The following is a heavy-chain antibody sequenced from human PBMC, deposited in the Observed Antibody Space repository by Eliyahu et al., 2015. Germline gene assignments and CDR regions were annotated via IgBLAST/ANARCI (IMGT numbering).Heavy chain of an antibody. Sequence: EVQLVESGGGLXQPGGSXXXXCXXSGFXFSDHHMAWVRQAPGKGPECVARSKWKHDSYTTEYAESVRGRFTISRDDSKNSLYLQMNSLRTEDTAVYYCVRDSMNYAFDFWGQGTMVTVSS. D-gene: IGHD1-7*01. CDR1: GFXFSDHH. CDR3: VRDSMNYAFDF. V-gene: IGHV3-72*01. J-gene: IGHJ3*01. CDR2: SKWKHDSYTT.